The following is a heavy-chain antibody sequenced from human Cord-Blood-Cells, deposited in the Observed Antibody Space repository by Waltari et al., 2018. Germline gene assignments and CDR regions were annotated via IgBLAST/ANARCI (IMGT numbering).Heavy chain of an antibody. J-gene: IGHJ3*02. CDR1: GFTFADYA. CDR2: ISWNSGSI. V-gene: IGHV3-9*01. CDR3: AKSHSGYSGSYYRYAFDI. D-gene: IGHD1-26*01. Sequence: EVQLVESGGGLVQPGRSLRLSCAASGFTFADYAMHWVRQAPGKGLEWVSGISWNSGSIGYADSVKGRFTISRDNAKNSLYLQMNSLRAEDTALYYCAKSHSGYSGSYYRYAFDIWGQGTMVTVSS.